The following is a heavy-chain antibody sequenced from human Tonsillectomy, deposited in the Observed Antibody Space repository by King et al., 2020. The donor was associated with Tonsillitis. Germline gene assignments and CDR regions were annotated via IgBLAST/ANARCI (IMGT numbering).Heavy chain of an antibody. CDR3: ARAPHFGAFDI. J-gene: IGHJ3*02. D-gene: IGHD3-10*01. V-gene: IGHV3-13*05. Sequence: VQLVESGGGLVQPGGSLRLSCAASGFTFSSYDMHWVRQATGKGLEWVSAIGFAGDPYYPGSVKGRFTISRENAKNSLFLQMNNLRVGDTAVYYCARAPHFGAFDIWGQGTRVTVSS. CDR2: IGFAGDP. CDR1: GFTFSSYD.